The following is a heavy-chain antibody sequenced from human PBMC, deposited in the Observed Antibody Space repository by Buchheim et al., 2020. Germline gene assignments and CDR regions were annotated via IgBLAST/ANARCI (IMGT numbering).Heavy chain of an antibody. CDR3: ARGDSSSFSGYYYGMDV. D-gene: IGHD6-13*01. Sequence: QVQLQESGPGLVKPSETLSLTCTVSGGSISSYYWSWIRQPPGKGLEWIGYIYYSGSTNYNPSLKSRVTISVDTSKNQFSLKLSSVTATDTAVYYCARGDSSSFSGYYYGMDVWGQGTT. CDR2: IYYSGST. J-gene: IGHJ6*02. CDR1: GGSISSYY. V-gene: IGHV4-59*01.